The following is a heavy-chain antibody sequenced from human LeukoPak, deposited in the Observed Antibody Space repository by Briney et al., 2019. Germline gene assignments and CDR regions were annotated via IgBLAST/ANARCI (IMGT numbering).Heavy chain of an antibody. V-gene: IGHV3-73*01. CDR3: ARDGSSGWYYYYYYMDV. J-gene: IGHJ6*03. D-gene: IGHD6-19*01. CDR1: GFTFSGSA. Sequence: GSLRLSCAGSGFTFSGSAIHWVRLPSGKGLEWLGYIRTKTHKYATLYTASLKGRFTISRDNSKNTLYLQMNSLRAEDTAVYYCARDGSSGWYYYYYYMDVWGKGTTVTVSS. CDR2: IRTKTHKYAT.